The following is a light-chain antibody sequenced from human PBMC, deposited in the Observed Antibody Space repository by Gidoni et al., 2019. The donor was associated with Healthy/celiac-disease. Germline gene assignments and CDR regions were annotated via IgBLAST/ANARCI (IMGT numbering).Light chain of an antibody. CDR1: SSAVGGYNY. CDR2: EVS. V-gene: IGLV2-8*01. CDR3: SSYAGSNNLV. J-gene: IGLJ2*01. Sequence: QSALTQPPSASGSPGQSVTISCPGTSSAVGGYNYVSWYQQHPGKAPKPMIYEVSKRPSGVPDRFSGPKSGNTASLTVSGLQAEDEADYYCSSYAGSNNLVFGGGTKLTVL.